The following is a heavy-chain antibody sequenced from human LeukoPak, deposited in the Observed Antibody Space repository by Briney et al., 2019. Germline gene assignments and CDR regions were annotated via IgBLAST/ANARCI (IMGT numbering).Heavy chain of an antibody. J-gene: IGHJ4*02. V-gene: IGHV3-7*03. CDR2: IKQDGSEN. CDR1: GFTFSSYW. Sequence: GGSLRLSCAASGFTFSSYWMSCVRQAPGKGLEWVANIKQDGSENYYVDSVKGRFTISRDNSRNSVFLQMNSLRPEDTALYHCAKEVDCPSDCLFFHSWGQGTLVTVSS. CDR3: AKEVDCPSDCLFFHS. D-gene: IGHD2-21*02.